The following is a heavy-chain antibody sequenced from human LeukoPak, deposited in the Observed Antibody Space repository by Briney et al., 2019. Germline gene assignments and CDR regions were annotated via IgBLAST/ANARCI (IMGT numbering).Heavy chain of an antibody. CDR3: ARESDRLTLQQLVRWFDP. CDR2: IYYSGST. J-gene: IGHJ5*02. D-gene: IGHD6-13*01. CDR1: GGSISSSSYY. Sequence: PSETLSLTCTVSGGSISSSSYYWGWIRQPPGKGLEWIGSIYYSGSTYYNPSLKSRVTISVDTSKNQFSLKLSSVTAADTAVYYCARESDRLTLQQLVRWFDPWGQGTLVTVSS. V-gene: IGHV4-39*07.